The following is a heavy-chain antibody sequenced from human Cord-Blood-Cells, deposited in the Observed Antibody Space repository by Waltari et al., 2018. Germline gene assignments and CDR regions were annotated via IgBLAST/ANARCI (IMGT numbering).Heavy chain of an antibody. Sequence: QVQLQQWGAGLLKPSETLSLTCAVYGGSFSGYYWSWIRQPPGKGLEWIGEINHSGSTNYNPSLKSRVTISVDTSKNQFSLKLSSVTAADTAVYYCARGSSGQVGATFHFDYWGQGTLVTVSS. J-gene: IGHJ4*02. V-gene: IGHV4-34*01. CDR3: ARGSSGQVGATFHFDY. CDR2: INHSGST. CDR1: GGSFSGYY. D-gene: IGHD1-26*01.